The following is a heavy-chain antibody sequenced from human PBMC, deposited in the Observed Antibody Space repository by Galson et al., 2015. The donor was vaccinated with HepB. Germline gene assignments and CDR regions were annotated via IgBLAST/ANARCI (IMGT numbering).Heavy chain of an antibody. V-gene: IGHV4-4*02. J-gene: IGHJ6*03. D-gene: IGHD4-17*01. CDR1: GDSISTNNW. Sequence: SETLSLTCVVSGDSISTNNWWTWVRQPPGKGLEWIGEIYHSGSTRYTPSLKSRVTISLDTSNNQFSLKLSSMTAADTAVYYCARENYGDTYYYYMDVWGTGTTVTVSS. CDR2: IYHSGST. CDR3: ARENYGDTYYYYMDV.